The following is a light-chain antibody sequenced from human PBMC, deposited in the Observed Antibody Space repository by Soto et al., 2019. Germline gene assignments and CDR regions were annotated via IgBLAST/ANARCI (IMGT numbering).Light chain of an antibody. V-gene: IGKV3-15*01. J-gene: IGKJ3*01. Sequence: EIVMTQSPATLSVSPGERATLSCRASQSVSGNLAWYQQKPGQAPRLLIYGASTRATGIPARFSGSGSGTEFTLTISSLQSGDLAVYYCQQYNNWPPVFGPGTKVDIK. CDR2: GAS. CDR3: QQYNNWPPV. CDR1: QSVSGN.